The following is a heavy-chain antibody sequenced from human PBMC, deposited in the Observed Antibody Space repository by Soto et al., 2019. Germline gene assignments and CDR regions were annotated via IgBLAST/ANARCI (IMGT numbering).Heavy chain of an antibody. V-gene: IGHV1-69*01. J-gene: IGHJ3*02. CDR3: AIDQCSYDSSGYYFNGAFDI. Sequence: QVQLVQSGAEVKKPGSSVKVSCKASGGTFSSYAISWVRQAPGQGLEWMGGIIPIFGTANYAQKFQGRVTMTADESTRTAYMGLSSMGSGGTAVDDWAIDQCSYDSSGYYFNGAFDIWGQGTMVTVSS. CDR1: GGTFSSYA. D-gene: IGHD3-22*01. CDR2: IIPIFGTA.